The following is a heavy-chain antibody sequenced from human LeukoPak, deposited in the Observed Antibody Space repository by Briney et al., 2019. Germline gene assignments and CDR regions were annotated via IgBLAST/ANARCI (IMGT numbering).Heavy chain of an antibody. D-gene: IGHD3-10*01. CDR3: AKDRGDYYGSGSYYSGAFDI. J-gene: IGHJ3*02. CDR1: GFTFSSYG. V-gene: IGHV3-30*02. CDR2: IRYDGSNK. Sequence: GGSLRLSCAASGFTFSSYGMHWVRQAPGKGLEWVAFIRYDGSNKYYADSVKGRFTISRDNSKNTLYLQMNSLRAEDTAVYYCAKDRGDYYGSGSYYSGAFDIWGQGTMVTVSS.